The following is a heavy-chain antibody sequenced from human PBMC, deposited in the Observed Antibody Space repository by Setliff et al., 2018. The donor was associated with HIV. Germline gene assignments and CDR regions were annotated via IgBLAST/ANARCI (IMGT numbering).Heavy chain of an antibody. CDR2: INHSGST. CDR1: GGSFSGYY. D-gene: IGHD3-9*01. V-gene: IGHV4-34*01. CDR3: ARTVLLRYFDWLSFYYYGMDV. J-gene: IGHJ6*02. Sequence: SETLSLTCAVYGGSFSGYYWSWIRQPPGKGLEWIGEINHSGSTNYNPSLKSRVTISVDTSKNQFSLKLSSVTAADTAVYYCARTVLLRYFDWLSFYYYGMDVWGQGTTVTSP.